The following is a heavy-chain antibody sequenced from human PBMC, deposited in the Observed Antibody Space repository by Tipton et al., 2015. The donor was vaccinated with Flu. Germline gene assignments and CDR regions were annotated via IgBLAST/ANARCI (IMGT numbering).Heavy chain of an antibody. CDR2: VYPSGTT. J-gene: IGHJ4*02. D-gene: IGHD6-6*01. Sequence: TLSLTCTVSSGSIRSTNYFCAWIRQPPGKGLELIGSVYPSGTTYYNPSLKSRVTISVYTSKNQFSLNLRSVTAADTAVYYCARGANSISSLPFDFWGQGTLVTVSS. CDR1: SGSIRSTNYF. V-gene: IGHV4-39*01. CDR3: ARGANSISSLPFDF.